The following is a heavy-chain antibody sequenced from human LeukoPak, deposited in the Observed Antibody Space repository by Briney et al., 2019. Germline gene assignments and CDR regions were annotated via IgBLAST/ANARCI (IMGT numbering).Heavy chain of an antibody. CDR1: GGTFNNYA. Sequence: SXKVSCKASGGTFNNYAISWVRQAPGQGIEWKGGIIPIFGTRNYAQKFQGRVTITADESTSKVYMELSSLISEDTAVYYCARAHHDQYCSSTSCQQPAGYWGQGTLVTVSS. V-gene: IGHV1-69*13. CDR2: IIPIFGTR. CDR3: ARAHHDQYCSSTSCQQPAGY. J-gene: IGHJ4*02. D-gene: IGHD2-2*01.